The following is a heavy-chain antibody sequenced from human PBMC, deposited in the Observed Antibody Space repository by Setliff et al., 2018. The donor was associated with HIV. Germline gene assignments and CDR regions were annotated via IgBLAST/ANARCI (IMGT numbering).Heavy chain of an antibody. CDR2: IFYTGST. V-gene: IGHV4-59*08. Sequence: ETLSLTCTVSGGSISSYYWTGLRQFPGKGLEWIGFIFYTGSTTYNPSLNSRVTISVDTSKNQFSLKLSSVTAADTAVYYCARHKSQPYYFDYWGQGTLVTVSS. J-gene: IGHJ4*02. CDR3: ARHKSQPYYFDY. CDR1: GGSISSYY.